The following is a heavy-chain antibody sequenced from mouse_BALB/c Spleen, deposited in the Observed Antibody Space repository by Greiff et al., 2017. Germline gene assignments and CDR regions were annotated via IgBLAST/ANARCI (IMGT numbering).Heavy chain of an antibody. CDR1: GFTFSSYG. D-gene: IGHD3-2*02. CDR2: ISSGGSYT. V-gene: IGHV5-6*01. J-gene: IGHJ4*01. CDR3: ARQKASAMDY. Sequence: EVKLVESGGDLVKPGGSLKLSCAASGFTFSSYGMSWVRQTPDKRLEWVATISSGGSYTYYPDSVKGRFTISRDNAKNTLYLQMSSLKSEDTAMYYCARQKASAMDYWGQGTSVTVSS.